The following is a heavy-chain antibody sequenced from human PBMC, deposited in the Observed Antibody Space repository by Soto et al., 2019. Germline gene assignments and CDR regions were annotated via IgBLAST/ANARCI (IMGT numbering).Heavy chain of an antibody. CDR3: ATGTFGVVSAQRFDY. V-gene: IGHV1-69*01. Sequence: QVQLVQSGADVKKPGSSVKVSCEASGGTFRISAISWLRQAPGQGLQWMGGIIPIIGTPNYAQKFQGRVSITADDSTSTAYMELSSLRSEDTAVYYCATGTFGVVSAQRFDYWGQGTLVTVSS. CDR1: GGTFRISA. CDR2: IIPIIGTP. D-gene: IGHD3-3*01. J-gene: IGHJ4*02.